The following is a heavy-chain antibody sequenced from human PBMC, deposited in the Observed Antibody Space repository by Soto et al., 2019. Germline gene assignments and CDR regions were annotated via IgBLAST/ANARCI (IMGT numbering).Heavy chain of an antibody. D-gene: IGHD3-3*01. CDR2: IYYSGST. CDR3: ARAVEWLHVSIDY. CDR1: GGSISSGDYY. J-gene: IGHJ4*02. Sequence: SETLSLTCTVSGGSISSGDYYWSWIRQPPGRGLEWIGYIYYSGSTYYNPSLKSRVTISVDTSKNQFSLKLSSVTAADTAVYYCARAVEWLHVSIDYWGQGTLVTVSS. V-gene: IGHV4-30-4*01.